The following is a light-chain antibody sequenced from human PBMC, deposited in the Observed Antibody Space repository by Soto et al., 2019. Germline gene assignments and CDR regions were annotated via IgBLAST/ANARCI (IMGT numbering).Light chain of an antibody. V-gene: IGLV2-11*02. CDR2: DVS. CDR3: CAYAGSYV. CDR1: SSDVGGYNY. J-gene: IGLJ1*01. Sequence: QSALTQPRSVSGSPVQSVTISCTGTSSDVGGYNYVSLYQQHPGKAPKVMLYDVSKRPSGVPYRFSGSKSGNTASLTISGLQAEDEADYYCCAYAGSYVFGTGTKVTVL.